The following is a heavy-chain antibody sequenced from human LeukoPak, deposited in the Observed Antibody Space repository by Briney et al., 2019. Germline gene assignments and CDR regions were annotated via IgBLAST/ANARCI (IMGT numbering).Heavy chain of an antibody. J-gene: IGHJ4*02. V-gene: IGHV3-66*01. CDR3: ARERGGAYYYDSRPPPIEYYFDY. Sequence: PGGSLRLSCAAPGFTVSSNYMSWVRQAPGKGLEWVSVIYSGGSTYYADSVKGRFTISRDNSKNTLYLQMNSLRAEDTAVYYCARERGGAYYYDSRPPPIEYYFDYWGQGTLVTVSS. D-gene: IGHD3-22*01. CDR1: GFTVSSNY. CDR2: IYSGGST.